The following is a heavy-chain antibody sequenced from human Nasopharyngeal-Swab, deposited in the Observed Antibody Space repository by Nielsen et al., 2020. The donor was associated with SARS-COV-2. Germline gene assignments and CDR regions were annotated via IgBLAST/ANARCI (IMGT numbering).Heavy chain of an antibody. CDR2: ISYDGSNK. Sequence: VRQMPGKGLEWVAVISYDGSNKYYADSVKGRFTISRDNSRNTLYLQLNSLRADDTAVYYCAKDSDFWTGYSASASDYWGQGTLVTVSS. D-gene: IGHD3/OR15-3a*01. V-gene: IGHV3-30*18. J-gene: IGHJ4*02. CDR3: AKDSDFWTGYSASASDY.